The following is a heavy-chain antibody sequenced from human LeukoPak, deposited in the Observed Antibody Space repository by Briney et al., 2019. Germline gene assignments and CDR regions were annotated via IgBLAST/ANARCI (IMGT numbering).Heavy chain of an antibody. J-gene: IGHJ4*02. CDR2: MNPNSGNT. Sequence: GASVKVSCKASGYTFTTHDINWVRQATRQGLEWMGWMNPNSGNTGYAKEFQGRVTITRSTSISTVYMEMSSLTSEDTAVYYCTRTAYCTNGVCYFTGFDHWGQGTRVTVSS. CDR3: TRTAYCTNGVCYFTGFDH. V-gene: IGHV1-8*03. CDR1: GYTFTTHD. D-gene: IGHD2-8*01.